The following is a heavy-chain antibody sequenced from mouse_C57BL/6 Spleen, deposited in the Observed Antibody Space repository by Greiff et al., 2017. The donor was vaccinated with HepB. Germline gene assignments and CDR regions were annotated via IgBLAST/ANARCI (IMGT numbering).Heavy chain of an antibody. J-gene: IGHJ4*01. CDR1: GFSLTSYG. V-gene: IGHV2-5*01. CDR3: AKKGITTDYYAMDY. Sequence: VLLVEPGPGLVQPSQSLSITCTVSGFSLTSYGVHWVRQSPGKGLEWLGVIWSGGSTDYNAAFMSRLSITKDNAKSQVFFKMNSRQADDTSIYYFAKKGITTDYYAMDYWGQGTSVTVSS. CDR2: IWSGGST. D-gene: IGHD2-4*01.